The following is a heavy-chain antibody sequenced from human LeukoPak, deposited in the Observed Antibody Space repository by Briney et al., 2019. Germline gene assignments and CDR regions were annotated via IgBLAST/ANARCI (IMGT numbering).Heavy chain of an antibody. D-gene: IGHD2-2*01. V-gene: IGHV3-30*02. CDR3: ARVYCSSTSCLGIWFDP. CDR1: GFTFSGFG. CDR2: IHTDQTIQ. Sequence: GGSLRLSCAASGFTFSGFGMHWVRQAPGKGLEWVAYIHTDQTIQHYADSVKGRFTISRDNAKNSLYLQMNSLRAEDTAVYYCARVYCSSTSCLGIWFDPWGQGTLVTVSS. J-gene: IGHJ5*02.